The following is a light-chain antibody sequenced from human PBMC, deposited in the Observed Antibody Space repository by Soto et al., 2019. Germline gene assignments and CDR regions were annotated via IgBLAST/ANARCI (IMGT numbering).Light chain of an antibody. CDR3: LQDYNYTWT. CDR1: QGIRND. J-gene: IGKJ1*01. V-gene: IGKV1-6*01. Sequence: IQMTQSPSSLSASLGDRVTITWGASQGIRNDLGWYQQKPGKAPKLLIYAASSLQSGVPSRFSGSGSGTDFTLTISSLQTEDFATYYGLQDYNYTWTFGQGTKVDIK. CDR2: AAS.